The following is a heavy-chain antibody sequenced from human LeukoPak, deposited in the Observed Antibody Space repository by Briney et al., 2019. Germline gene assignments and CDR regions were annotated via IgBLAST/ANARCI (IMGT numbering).Heavy chain of an antibody. Sequence: SETLSLTCAVSGGSISSSNWWSWVRQPPEKGLEWIGEIYHSGGTNYNPSLKSRVTISVDKSKNQFSLRLGSVTAADTAVYYCARLSSGGTPNWFDPWGPGTLVTVSS. CDR3: ARLSSGGTPNWFDP. J-gene: IGHJ5*02. V-gene: IGHV4-4*02. CDR2: IYHSGGT. D-gene: IGHD3-16*01. CDR1: GGSISSSNW.